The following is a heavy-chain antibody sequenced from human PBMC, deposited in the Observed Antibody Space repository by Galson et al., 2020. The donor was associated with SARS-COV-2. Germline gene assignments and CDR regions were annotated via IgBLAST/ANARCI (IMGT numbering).Heavy chain of an antibody. D-gene: IGHD1-20*01. CDR1: GFTFSSYA. V-gene: IGHV3-23*01. CDR3: VKDQYKGALGGAFDY. CDR2: ISASGGNT. J-gene: IGHJ4*02. Sequence: GGSLRLSCAASGFTFSSYAMSWVRQAPGKGLEWVSGISASGGNTHYADSVKGRFTISRDNSKNTLYVQMESLRVEDTAVYYCVKDQYKGALGGAFDYWGQGTLVTVSS.